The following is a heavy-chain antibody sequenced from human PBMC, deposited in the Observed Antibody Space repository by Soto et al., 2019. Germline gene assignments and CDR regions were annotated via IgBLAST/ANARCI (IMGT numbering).Heavy chain of an antibody. Sequence: GASVKGSRKASGYTFTPHGIIWVRQAPGQRLGGVGWISAYNGNTNYAQKLQGRVTMTTDTSTSTAYMELRSLRSDDTAVYYCARGRHYGSGSYYKRGPGWFDPWGQGTLVTVSS. V-gene: IGHV1-18*01. CDR2: ISAYNGNT. J-gene: IGHJ5*02. CDR1: GYTFTPHG. CDR3: ARGRHYGSGSYYKRGPGWFDP. D-gene: IGHD3-10*01.